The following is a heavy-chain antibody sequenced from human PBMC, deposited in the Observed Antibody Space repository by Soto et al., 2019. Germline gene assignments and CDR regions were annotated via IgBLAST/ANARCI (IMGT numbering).Heavy chain of an antibody. J-gene: IGHJ6*02. Sequence: GASVKVSCKASGGTFSSYAISWVRQAPGQGLEWMGGIIPIFGTANYAQKFQGRVTITADESTSTASMELSSLRYEDTAVSYCARTAVASSFDYGMDAWGQGTTVTVSS. CDR3: ARTAVASSFDYGMDA. D-gene: IGHD6-19*01. V-gene: IGHV1-69*13. CDR1: GGTFSSYA. CDR2: IIPIFGTA.